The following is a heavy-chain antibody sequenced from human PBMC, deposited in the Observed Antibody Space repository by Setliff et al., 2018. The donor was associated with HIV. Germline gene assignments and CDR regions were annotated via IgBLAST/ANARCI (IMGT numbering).Heavy chain of an antibody. D-gene: IGHD6-25*01. V-gene: IGHV4-34*01. J-gene: IGHJ2*01. Sequence: PSETLSLTCTVYGGSLSGYYWSWIRQPPGKGLEWIGEIDHSGSTNYNPPLKSRVTISVDTSKNQFSLRLNSVTAADTAVYYCVRDAGDGYLKGFWYFDLWGRGTLVTVSS. CDR1: GGSLSGYY. CDR2: IDHSGST. CDR3: VRDAGDGYLKGFWYFDL.